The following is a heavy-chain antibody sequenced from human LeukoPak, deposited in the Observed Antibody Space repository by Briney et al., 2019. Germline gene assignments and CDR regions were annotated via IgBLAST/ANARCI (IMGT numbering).Heavy chain of an antibody. V-gene: IGHV1-2*02. CDR1: GYTFTGYY. Sequence: ASVKVSCKASGYTFTGYYMHWVRQAPGQGLEWMGWINPNSGGTNYAQKFQGRVTMTRDTSISTAYMELSRLRSDDTALYYCAKERALGGADYYYYGMDVWGQGTTVTVSS. CDR2: INPNSGGT. J-gene: IGHJ6*02. D-gene: IGHD3-16*01. CDR3: AKERALGGADYYYYGMDV.